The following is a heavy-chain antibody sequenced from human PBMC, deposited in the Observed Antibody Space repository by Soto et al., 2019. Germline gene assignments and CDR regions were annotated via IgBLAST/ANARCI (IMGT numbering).Heavy chain of an antibody. CDR3: ARGEYDYGDYRYFDL. V-gene: IGHV1-8*01. J-gene: IGHJ2*01. D-gene: IGHD4-17*01. Sequence: QVPLVQSGAEVKKPGASVKVSCKASGYTFTSYDINWVRQATGQGLEWMGWMNPNSGNTGYAQKFQGRVTMTRNTSISTAYMELGSLRSEDTAVYYCARGEYDYGDYRYFDLWGRGTLVTVSS. CDR1: GYTFTSYD. CDR2: MNPNSGNT.